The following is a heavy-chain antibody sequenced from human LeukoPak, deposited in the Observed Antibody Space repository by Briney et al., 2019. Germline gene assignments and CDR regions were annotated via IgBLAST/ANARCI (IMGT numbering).Heavy chain of an antibody. Sequence: ASVKVSCKASGYTLTGYYMHWVRQAPGQGLEWMGWINPNSGGTNYAQKFQGRVTMTRDTSISTAYTELSRLRSDDTAVYYCARDSYGDYPYYYYGMDVWGQGTTVTVSS. CDR2: INPNSGGT. V-gene: IGHV1-2*02. J-gene: IGHJ6*02. CDR3: ARDSYGDYPYYYYGMDV. D-gene: IGHD4-17*01. CDR1: GYTLTGYY.